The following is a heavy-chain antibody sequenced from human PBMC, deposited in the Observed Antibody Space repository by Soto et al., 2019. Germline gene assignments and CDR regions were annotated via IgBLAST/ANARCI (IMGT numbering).Heavy chain of an antibody. CDR3: ARGSVTIFGVVIAPRDYYYYMDV. CDR2: INHSGST. J-gene: IGHJ6*03. V-gene: IGHV4-34*01. CDR1: GGSFIGYY. D-gene: IGHD3-3*01. Sequence: PSEILSLTCAVYGGSFIGYYWSWIRQPPGKGLEWIGEINHSGSTNYNPSLKSRVTISVDTSKNQFSLKLSSVTAADTAVYYCARGSVTIFGVVIAPRDYYYYMDVWGKRTTVTVSS.